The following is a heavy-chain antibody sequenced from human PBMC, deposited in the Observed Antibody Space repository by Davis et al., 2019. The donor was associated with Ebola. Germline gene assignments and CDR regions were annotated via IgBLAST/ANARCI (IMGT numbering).Heavy chain of an antibody. CDR1: GYTFTSYA. CDR2: INAGNGNT. Sequence: ASVKVSCKASGYTFTSYAMHWVRQAPGQRLEWMGWINAGNGNTNYAQKLQGRVTLTADKATNTAYMELSGLRFDDTAVYYCARGKWFDPWGQGTLVSVTS. J-gene: IGHJ5*02. CDR3: ARGKWFDP. V-gene: IGHV1-3*01.